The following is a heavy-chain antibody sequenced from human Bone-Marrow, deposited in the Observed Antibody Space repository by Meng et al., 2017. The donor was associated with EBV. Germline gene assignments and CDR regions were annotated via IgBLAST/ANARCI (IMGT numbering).Heavy chain of an antibody. J-gene: IGHJ2*01. CDR2: INHSGST. CDR3: ARSAKGYFGL. V-gene: IGHV4-34*01. CDR1: GGSFSGYY. Sequence: RLQRWGPGLLKPSETLSLTLAVYGGSFSGYYWSWIRQPPGKGLEWIGEINHSGSTNYSPSLKSRVTISVDTSKNQFSLKLSSVTAADTAVYYCARSAKGYFGLWGRGTLVTVSS.